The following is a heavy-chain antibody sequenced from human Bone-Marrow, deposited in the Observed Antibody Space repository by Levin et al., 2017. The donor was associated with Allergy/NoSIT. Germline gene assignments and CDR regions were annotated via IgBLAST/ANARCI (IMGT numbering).Heavy chain of an antibody. Sequence: GESLKISCVVSGFTFDDYTMHWVRQAPGKGLEWVALISWDAGTILYSDSVKGRFTISRDNSKNSLFLQMSSLRSDDTALYYCAKDTSSGGWPSPDYWGQGTLVTVSS. CDR2: ISWDAGTI. D-gene: IGHD6-19*01. J-gene: IGHJ4*02. CDR3: AKDTSSGGWPSPDY. V-gene: IGHV3-43*01. CDR1: GFTFDDYT.